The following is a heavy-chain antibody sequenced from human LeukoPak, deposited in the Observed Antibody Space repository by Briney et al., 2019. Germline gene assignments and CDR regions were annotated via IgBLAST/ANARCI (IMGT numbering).Heavy chain of an antibody. J-gene: IGHJ4*02. V-gene: IGHV3-7*01. CDR1: GFTFSTYW. D-gene: IGHD3-9*01. CDR2: MRRDGNEI. CDR3: ASQGWAGDILTGQLTPSVDY. Sequence: GGSLRLPCSASGFTFSTYWMSWVRQAPGKGLEWVANMRRDGNEIYYLDSVRGRFTISRDNAKNSLYLQMNSLRAEDTAVYYCASQGWAGDILTGQLTPSVDYWGQGTLVTVSS.